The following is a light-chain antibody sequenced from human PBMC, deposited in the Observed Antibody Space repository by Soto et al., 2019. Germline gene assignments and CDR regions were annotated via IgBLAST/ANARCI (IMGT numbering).Light chain of an antibody. J-gene: IGKJ4*01. Sequence: EIVMTQSPATLSVSPGERATLSCRASQSVSTNLAWYQQKPGQAPRLLIYAASVRATGIPARFSGSGSGTEFTLTISSLQSEDFAVYYCQQYGDWPLTFGGGAKVEIE. V-gene: IGKV3-15*01. CDR2: AAS. CDR1: QSVSTN. CDR3: QQYGDWPLT.